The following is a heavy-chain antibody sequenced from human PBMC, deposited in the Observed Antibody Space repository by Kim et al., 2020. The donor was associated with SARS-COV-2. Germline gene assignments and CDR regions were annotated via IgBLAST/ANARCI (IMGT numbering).Heavy chain of an antibody. Sequence: GGSLRLSCAASGFTFGDYAMHWVRQAPGKGLEWVSGISWNSGSIGYADSVKGRFTISRDNAKNSLYLQMNSLRAEDTALYYCAKDIEYQLLNDWDYWGQGTLVTVSS. CDR3: AKDIEYQLLNDWDY. CDR2: ISWNSGSI. D-gene: IGHD2-2*01. J-gene: IGHJ4*02. CDR1: GFTFGDYA. V-gene: IGHV3-9*01.